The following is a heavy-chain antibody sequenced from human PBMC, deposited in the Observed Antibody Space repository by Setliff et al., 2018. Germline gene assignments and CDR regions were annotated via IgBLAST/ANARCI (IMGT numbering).Heavy chain of an antibody. Sequence: PSETLSLTCTVSGGSVGNSYYYWNWIRQPAGKGLEWIGRIYTTWSTNYNPSLKSRVTISVDTSKNQFSLELSSVAAADTAMYYCARENGYCSGGACYFMFDYWGQGTLVTVSS. CDR1: GGSVGNSYYY. CDR3: ARENGYCSGGACYFMFDY. CDR2: IYTTWST. D-gene: IGHD2-15*01. J-gene: IGHJ4*02. V-gene: IGHV4-61*10.